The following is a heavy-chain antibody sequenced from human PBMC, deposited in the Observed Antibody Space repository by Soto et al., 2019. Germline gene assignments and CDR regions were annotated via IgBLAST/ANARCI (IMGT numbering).Heavy chain of an antibody. CDR1: GGSFSGYY. CDR2: INHSGST. Sequence: SETLSLTCAVYGGSFSGYYWSWIRQPPGKGREWIGEINHSGSTNYNPSLKSRVTISVDTSKNQFSLKLSSVTAADTAVYYCARGSLYCTNGVCYTGWFDPWGQGTLVTVSS. V-gene: IGHV4-34*01. D-gene: IGHD2-8*01. CDR3: ARGSLYCTNGVCYTGWFDP. J-gene: IGHJ5*02.